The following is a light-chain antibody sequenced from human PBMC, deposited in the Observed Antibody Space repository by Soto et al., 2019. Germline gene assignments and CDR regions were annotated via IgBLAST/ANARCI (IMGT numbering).Light chain of an antibody. CDR2: DVS. Sequence: VITQSPAILSVSPGERGTLCCRASQDIGTKLAWYQQKPGQAPSLLMYDVSTRASAAPARFSGSGSGSEFTLTISRLPSEDFAIYFCQQYYHWRTFGQGTKVDIK. CDR1: QDIGTK. J-gene: IGKJ1*01. V-gene: IGKV3-15*01. CDR3: QQYYHWRT.